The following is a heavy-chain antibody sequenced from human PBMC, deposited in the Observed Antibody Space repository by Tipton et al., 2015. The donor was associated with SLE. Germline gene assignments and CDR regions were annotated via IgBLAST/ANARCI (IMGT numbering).Heavy chain of an antibody. CDR2: INHSGST. CDR1: GGSFSGYY. Sequence: TLSLTCAVYGGSFSGYYWSWIRQPPGKGLEWIGEINHSGSTNYNPSLKSRVTISVDTSKNQFSLKLSSVTAADTAVYYCARDRCSSTSCYTRDYWGQGTLVTVSS. CDR3: ARDRCSSTSCYTRDY. J-gene: IGHJ4*02. D-gene: IGHD2-2*02. V-gene: IGHV4-34*01.